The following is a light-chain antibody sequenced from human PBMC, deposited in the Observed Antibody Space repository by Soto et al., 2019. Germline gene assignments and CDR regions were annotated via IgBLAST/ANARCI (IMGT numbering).Light chain of an antibody. J-gene: IGKJ5*01. CDR1: QSVSIY. V-gene: IGKV3-11*01. CDR2: DAS. CDR3: QQRSNWPPKIT. Sequence: ENVLAQSPATLSLSPGERATLSCRASQSVSIYLAWYQQKPAQAPSLLIYDASNRATGIPARFSGSGAGTDFTLTISSLEPEDVAVYYCQQRSNWPPKITFGQGTRLEN.